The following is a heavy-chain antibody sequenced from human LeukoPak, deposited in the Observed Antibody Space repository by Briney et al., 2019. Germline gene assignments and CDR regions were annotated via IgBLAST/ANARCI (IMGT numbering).Heavy chain of an antibody. J-gene: IGHJ4*02. V-gene: IGHV3-33*01. CDR2: IWYDGSNK. Sequence: PGGSLRLSCAASGFTFSSYGMHWVRQAPGKGLEWVAVIWYDGSNKYYADSVKGRFTISKDNSKNTLYLQMNSLRAEDTAVYYCARRRGYSGYDLDYWGQGILVTVSS. D-gene: IGHD5-12*01. CDR1: GFTFSSYG. CDR3: ARRRGYSGYDLDY.